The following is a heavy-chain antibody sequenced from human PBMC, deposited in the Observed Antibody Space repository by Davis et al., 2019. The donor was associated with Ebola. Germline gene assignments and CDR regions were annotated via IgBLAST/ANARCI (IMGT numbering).Heavy chain of an antibody. D-gene: IGHD1-26*01. Sequence: ASVKVSCKASGYKFSSYAVTWVRRAPGQGLEWMGRISTYNGHTNYAQNLQGRVTMTTDTSTTTAYMELRSLRSDDTALYYCAKDGVGATSFDYWGQGTLVTVSS. CDR1: GYKFSSYA. CDR3: AKDGVGATSFDY. J-gene: IGHJ4*02. CDR2: ISTYNGHT. V-gene: IGHV1-18*01.